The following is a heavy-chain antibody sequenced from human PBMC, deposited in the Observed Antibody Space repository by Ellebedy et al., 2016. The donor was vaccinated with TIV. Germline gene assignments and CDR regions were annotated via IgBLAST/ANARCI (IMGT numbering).Heavy chain of an antibody. J-gene: IGHJ5*02. CDR1: GFSFSNFW. D-gene: IGHD3-16*01. CDR2: IKTDGSET. CDR3: VGFGVFNL. Sequence: PGGSLRLSCAAWGFSFSNFWMSWVRQAPGKGLEWVAHIKTDGSETYYVDSVKGRFTISRENAKHALFLQMDGLRVDDSAVYYCVGFGVFNLWGQGAPVTVSS. V-gene: IGHV3-7*01.